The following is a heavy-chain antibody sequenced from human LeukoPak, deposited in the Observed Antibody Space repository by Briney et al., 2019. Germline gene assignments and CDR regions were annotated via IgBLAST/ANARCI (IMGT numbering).Heavy chain of an antibody. Sequence: PSETLSLTCTVSGGSISGYYWSWIRQPAGKGLEWIGRMYTSGSTNYNPSLKSRVTMSVDTSKNQFFLKLSSVTAADTAVYYCARDDSSSWYYFDYWGQGTLVTVSS. CDR2: MYTSGST. CDR3: ARDDSSSWYYFDY. D-gene: IGHD6-13*01. V-gene: IGHV4-4*07. J-gene: IGHJ4*02. CDR1: GGSISGYY.